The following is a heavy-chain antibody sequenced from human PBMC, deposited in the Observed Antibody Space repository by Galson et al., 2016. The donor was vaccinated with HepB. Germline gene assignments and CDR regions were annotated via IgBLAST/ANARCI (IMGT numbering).Heavy chain of an antibody. J-gene: IGHJ4*02. V-gene: IGHV5-10-1*01. CDR2: IDPSDSYT. CDR1: GYSFTTYW. D-gene: IGHD3-22*01. Sequence: QSGAEVKKPGESLRISCKGSGYSFTTYWITWVRQMPGKGLEWMGRIDPSDSYTNYSPSFQGHVTISADKSISTVYLQWSSLKASDTAMYYCARVLNYDSSGYLGPNFDYWGQGTLVTVSS. CDR3: ARVLNYDSSGYLGPNFDY.